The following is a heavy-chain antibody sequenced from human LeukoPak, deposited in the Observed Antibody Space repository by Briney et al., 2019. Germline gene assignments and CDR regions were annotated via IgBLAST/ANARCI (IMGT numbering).Heavy chain of an antibody. J-gene: IGHJ6*03. Sequence: ASVKVSCKASGYTFTGYYMHWVRQAPGQGLEWMGWINPNSGGTNYAQKFQGRVTMTRDTSISTAYMELSRLRSDDTAVYYCARDRHSTGTTYYYYYMDVWGKGTTVTVSS. CDR2: INPNSGGT. CDR3: ARDRHSTGTTYYYYYMDV. CDR1: GYTFTGYY. D-gene: IGHD1-7*01. V-gene: IGHV1-2*02.